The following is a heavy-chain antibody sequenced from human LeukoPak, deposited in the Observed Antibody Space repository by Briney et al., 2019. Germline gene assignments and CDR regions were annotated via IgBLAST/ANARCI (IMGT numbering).Heavy chain of an antibody. D-gene: IGHD1-26*01. J-gene: IGHJ4*02. Sequence: GRSLRLSCAASGFTFSSYSMKWVRQAPGKGLEWVSSISSSSSYIYYADSVKVRFTNSRDNAKNSLYLQMNSLRAEDTAVYYCARGGATRPDFWGQGTLVTVSS. CDR3: ARGGATRPDF. V-gene: IGHV3-21*01. CDR2: ISSSSSYI. CDR1: GFTFSSYS.